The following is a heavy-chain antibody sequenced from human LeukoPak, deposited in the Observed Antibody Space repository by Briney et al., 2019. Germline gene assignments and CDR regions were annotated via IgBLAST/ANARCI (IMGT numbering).Heavy chain of an antibody. J-gene: IGHJ4*02. V-gene: IGHV3-64D*06. Sequence: GGSLRLSCSASGFTFSSYAMHWVRQAPGKGLEYVSAISGNGGSTYYADSVKGRFTISRDNSKNTLYLQMSSLRAEDTAVYYCVRSMVRGSRPPFDYWGQGTLVTVSS. D-gene: IGHD3-10*01. CDR2: ISGNGGST. CDR1: GFTFSSYA. CDR3: VRSMVRGSRPPFDY.